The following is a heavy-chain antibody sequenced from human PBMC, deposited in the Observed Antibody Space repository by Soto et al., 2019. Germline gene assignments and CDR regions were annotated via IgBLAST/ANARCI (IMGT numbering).Heavy chain of an antibody. CDR1: GFTFSSFA. V-gene: IGHV3-23*01. D-gene: IGHD2-8*02. Sequence: EQLLESGGGLVQPGGSLSLSCAVSGFTFSSFAMSWVRQAPGKGLEWVSTSSNYGFSTFYADSVRGRFTISRDNSKNTLNLQMNSLTAEDAGIYFCAKCISSXXSGGLVVKVPHYWXF. J-gene: IGHJ2*01. CDR3: AKCISSXXSGGLVVKVPHYWXF. CDR2: SSNYGFST.